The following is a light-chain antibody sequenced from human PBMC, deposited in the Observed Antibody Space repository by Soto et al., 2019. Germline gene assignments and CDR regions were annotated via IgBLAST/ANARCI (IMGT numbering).Light chain of an antibody. CDR3: MQPLQSWT. CDR2: LGS. V-gene: IGKV2-28*01. J-gene: IGKJ1*01. Sequence: DIVMTQSPLSLPVTPGEPPSISCRSSQSLLHSNGYNYLDWYLQKPGQSPQLLIYLGSNRASGVPDRFSGSGSGTDFTLKISRVEAEDVGVYYCMQPLQSWTFGQGTKVEIK. CDR1: QSLLHSNGYNY.